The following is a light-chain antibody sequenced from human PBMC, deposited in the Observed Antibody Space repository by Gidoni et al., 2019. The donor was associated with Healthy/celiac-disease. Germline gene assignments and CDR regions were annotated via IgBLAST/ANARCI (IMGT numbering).Light chain of an antibody. CDR2: DAS. CDR3: QQRSNWPGYT. Sequence: ELVLTQSPATLSLSPGERATLSCRASQSVSSYLAWYQQKPGQAPRLLIYDASNRATGIPARFSGSGSGTYFTLSISSLEPEDFAVYYCQQRSNWPGYTFGQGTKLEIK. V-gene: IGKV3-11*01. J-gene: IGKJ2*01. CDR1: QSVSSY.